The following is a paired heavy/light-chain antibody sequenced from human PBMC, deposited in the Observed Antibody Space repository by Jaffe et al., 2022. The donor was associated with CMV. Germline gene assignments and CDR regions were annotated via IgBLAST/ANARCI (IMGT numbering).Light chain of an antibody. J-gene: IGKJ1*01. CDR3: QQYHNWPPWT. Sequence: EIVMTQSPATLSVSPGERATLSCRASQSISSNLAWYQQKPGQAPRLLIYGASTRATGFPARFSGSGSGTEFTLTISSLQSEDFAVYYCQQYHNWPPWTFGQGTQVEIK. CDR1: QSISSN. V-gene: IGKV3-15*01. CDR2: GAS.
Heavy chain of an antibody. CDR2: IKQDGSEK. CDR1: GFTFSSYW. J-gene: IGHJ3*02. Sequence: EVQLVESGGGLVQPGGSLRLSCAASGFTFSSYWMSWVRQAPGKGLEWVANIKQDGSEKYYVDSVKGRFTISRDNSKNSLYLQMDSLRAEDTAVYYCARASLLALGGIIVPDAFDIWGQGTMVTVSS. D-gene: IGHD3-16*02. CDR3: ARASLLALGGIIVPDAFDI. V-gene: IGHV3-7*03.